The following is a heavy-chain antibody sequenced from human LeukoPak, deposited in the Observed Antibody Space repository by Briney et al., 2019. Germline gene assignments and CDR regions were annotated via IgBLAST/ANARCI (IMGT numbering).Heavy chain of an antibody. J-gene: IGHJ5*02. CDR2: IYYSGST. Sequence: SETLSLTCTVSGGSISSSSYYWGWIRQPPGKGLEWIVSIYYSGSTYYNPSLKSRVTISVDTSKDQFSLKLSSVTAADTAVYYCARYPDNIFTFDPWGQGTLVTVSS. D-gene: IGHD1-14*01. V-gene: IGHV4-39*01. CDR1: GGSISSSSYY. CDR3: ARYPDNIFTFDP.